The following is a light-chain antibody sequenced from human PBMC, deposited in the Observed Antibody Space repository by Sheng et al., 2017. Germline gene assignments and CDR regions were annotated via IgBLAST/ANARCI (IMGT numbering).Light chain of an antibody. V-gene: IGKV4-1*01. CDR3: QQYYSTPWT. CDR2: WAS. J-gene: IGKJ1*01. CDR1: HSVLYSSNNQNY. Sequence: DIVMTQSPDSLAVSLGERATMNCKSSHSVLYSSNNQNYLAWYQQKPGQPPKLLIYWASTRESGVPDRFSGGGSGTDFTLTISSLQADDVAVYYCQQYYSTPWTFGQGPRWNSN.